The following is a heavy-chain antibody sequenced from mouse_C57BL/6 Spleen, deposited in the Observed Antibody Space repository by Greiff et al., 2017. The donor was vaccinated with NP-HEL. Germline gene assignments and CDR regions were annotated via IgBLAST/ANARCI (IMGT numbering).Heavy chain of an antibody. CDR1: GYSITSGYY. J-gene: IGHJ2*01. Sequence: ESGPGLVKPSQSLSLTCSVTGYSITSGYYWNWIRQFPGNKLEWMGYISYDGSNNYNPSLKNRIAITRDTSKNQFFLKLNSVTTEDTATYYCAREGNYVRFDYWGQGTTLTVSS. CDR3: AREGNYVRFDY. D-gene: IGHD2-1*01. V-gene: IGHV3-6*01. CDR2: ISYDGSN.